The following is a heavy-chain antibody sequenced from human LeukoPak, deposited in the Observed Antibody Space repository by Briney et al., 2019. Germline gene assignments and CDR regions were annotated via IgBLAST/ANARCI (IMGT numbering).Heavy chain of an antibody. J-gene: IGHJ4*02. Sequence: SETLSLTCTVSGGSISSYYWNWIRQPAGKGLEWIGRIYTSGSTNYNPPLKSRVTMSVDTSKNQFSLKLSSVTAADTAVYYCAGGGRTYCSSTSCYDEYYFDYWGQGTLVTVSS. V-gene: IGHV4-4*07. CDR3: AGGGRTYCSSTSCYDEYYFDY. D-gene: IGHD2-2*01. CDR2: IYTSGST. CDR1: GGSISSYY.